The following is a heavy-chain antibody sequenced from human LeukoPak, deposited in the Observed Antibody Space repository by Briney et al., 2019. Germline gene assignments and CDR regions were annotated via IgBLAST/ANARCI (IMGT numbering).Heavy chain of an antibody. CDR2: INHSGST. Sequence: PSETLSLTCAVYGGSFSGYYWSWIRQPPGKGLEWIGEINHSGSTNYNPSLKSRVTISVDTSKNQFSLKLSSVTAADTAVYYYARKALSRRYCSSTSCYKAPQRDAFDIWGQGTMVTVSS. D-gene: IGHD2-2*02. J-gene: IGHJ3*02. CDR3: ARKALSRRYCSSTSCYKAPQRDAFDI. CDR1: GGSFSGYY. V-gene: IGHV4-34*01.